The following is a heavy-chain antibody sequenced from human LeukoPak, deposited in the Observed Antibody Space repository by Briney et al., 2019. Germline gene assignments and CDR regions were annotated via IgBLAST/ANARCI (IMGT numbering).Heavy chain of an antibody. Sequence: GSLRPPCAAPGITLNRHAMNWVRQAPGKGLEWVPGTGSTGVSTFYADSVKGRFTVSRDNSKNTLSLQMNSLRAEDTAVYYCAKDPGVVPAHYFDYWGQGTLVTVSS. V-gene: IGHV3-23*01. J-gene: IGHJ4*02. D-gene: IGHD2-2*01. CDR3: AKDPGVVPAHYFDY. CDR2: TGSTGVST. CDR1: GITLNRHA.